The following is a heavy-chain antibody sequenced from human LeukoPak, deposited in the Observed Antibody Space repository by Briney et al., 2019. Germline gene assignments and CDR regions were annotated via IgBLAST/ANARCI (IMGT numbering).Heavy chain of an antibody. D-gene: IGHD6-13*01. Sequence: GGSLRLSCADSVFPFSSFSDYSMNWVRQAPGKGLEWVASISSTGRYIFYADSVKGRFTISSDNSKNTLFLQMNSLRAEDTAVYYCAKDRSGYGSSYDFDYWGQGTLVTVSS. CDR2: ISSTGRYI. CDR3: AKDRSGYGSSYDFDY. J-gene: IGHJ4*02. CDR1: VFPFSSFSDYS. V-gene: IGHV3-21*04.